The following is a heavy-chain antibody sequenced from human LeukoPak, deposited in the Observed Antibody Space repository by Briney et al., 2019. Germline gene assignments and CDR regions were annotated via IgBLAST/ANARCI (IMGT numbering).Heavy chain of an antibody. CDR3: ATTTGPRGPYSSGWYDNYYGMDV. D-gene: IGHD6-19*01. Sequence: SSETLSLTCAVYGGSFSGYYWSWIRQPPGKGLEWIGEINHSGSTNYNPSLKSRVTISVDTSKNQFSLKLSSVTAADTAVYYCATTTGPRGPYSSGWYDNYYGMDVWGQGTTVTVSS. CDR2: INHSGST. V-gene: IGHV4-34*01. J-gene: IGHJ6*02. CDR1: GGSFSGYY.